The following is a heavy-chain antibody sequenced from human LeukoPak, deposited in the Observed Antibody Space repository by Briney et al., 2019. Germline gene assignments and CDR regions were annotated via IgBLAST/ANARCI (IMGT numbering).Heavy chain of an antibody. D-gene: IGHD1-14*01. J-gene: IGHJ5*02. CDR2: ISYDGSNK. V-gene: IGHV3-30-3*01. CDR3: ARDSPESWFDP. CDR1: GFTFSSYA. Sequence: GGSLRLSCAASGFTFSSYAMHWVRQAPGKGLEWVAVISYDGSNKYYADSVKGRFTISRDNSKNTLYLQMNSLRAEDTAVYCCARDSPESWFDPWGQGTLVTVSS.